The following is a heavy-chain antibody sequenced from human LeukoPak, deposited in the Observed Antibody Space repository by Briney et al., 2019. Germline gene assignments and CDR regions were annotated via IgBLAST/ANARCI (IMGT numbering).Heavy chain of an antibody. CDR3: GRETLGYCSGTTCSLGMDV. Sequence: SETLSLTCAVSGGSFSSGGFSWSWIRQPPGKGLEWIGYKFHNGSTHYSPSLQRRVTISVDRFKNQFSLRLRSVTAADTAVYYCGRETLGYCSGTTCSLGMDVWGQGTTVTVSS. V-gene: IGHV4-30-2*01. J-gene: IGHJ6*02. CDR2: KFHNGST. CDR1: GGSFSSGGFS. D-gene: IGHD2-2*01.